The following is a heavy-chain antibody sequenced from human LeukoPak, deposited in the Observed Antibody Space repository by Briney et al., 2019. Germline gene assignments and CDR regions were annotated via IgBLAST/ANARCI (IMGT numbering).Heavy chain of an antibody. CDR3: AKGKINHDGAFDI. V-gene: IGHV3-23*01. CDR2: ISDSGGST. J-gene: IGHJ3*02. Sequence: GGSLRPSCAASGFKFDAYPMSSVRQAPGKGLEWVSSISDSGGSTHYAESVRGRFSLSRDNFEKTLHLQMNRLRAEDTAVYYCAKGKINHDGAFDIWGQGTRVIVAS. CDR1: GFKFDAYP. D-gene: IGHD1-14*01.